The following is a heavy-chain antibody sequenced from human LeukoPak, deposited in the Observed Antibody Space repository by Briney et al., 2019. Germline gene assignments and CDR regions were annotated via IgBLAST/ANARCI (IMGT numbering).Heavy chain of an antibody. V-gene: IGHV4-39*01. Sequence: SETLSLTCTVSGGSISSSSYYWGWIRQPPGKGLEWIGSIYYSGSTYYNPSLKSRVTISVDTSKNQFSLKLSSVTAADTAVYYCARRPGLFDYWGQGTLVTVSS. J-gene: IGHJ4*02. D-gene: IGHD3-10*01. CDR3: ARRPGLFDY. CDR2: IYYSGST. CDR1: GGSISSSSYY.